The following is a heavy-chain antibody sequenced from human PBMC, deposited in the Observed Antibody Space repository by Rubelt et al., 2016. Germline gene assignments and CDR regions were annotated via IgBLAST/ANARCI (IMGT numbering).Heavy chain of an antibody. D-gene: IGHD5-12*01. CDR1: GGSISSSSYY. Sequence: QLQLQESGPGLVKPSETLSLTCTVSGGSISSSSYYWGWIRQPPGKGLEWIGSIYYSGSTYYNPSLKGLVTMSVDTSKNQLSLKLGSVTAADTAVYDCARGLGGYGGSGAYWGQGTLVTVSS. CDR2: IYYSGST. J-gene: IGHJ4*02. V-gene: IGHV4-39*07. CDR3: ARGLGGYGGSGAY.